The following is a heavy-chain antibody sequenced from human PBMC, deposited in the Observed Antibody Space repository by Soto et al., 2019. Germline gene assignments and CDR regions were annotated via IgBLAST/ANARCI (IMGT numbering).Heavy chain of an antibody. J-gene: IGHJ4*02. Sequence: QVQLVESGGGVVQPGRSLRLSCAASGFTFISYGMHWVRQAPGKGLEWVAVIWYDGSNKYYADSVKGRFTISRDNSKNTLYLQMNSLRAEDTAVYYCARPFDRRGATPFDYWGQGTLVTVSS. CDR2: IWYDGSNK. CDR3: ARPFDRRGATPFDY. D-gene: IGHD3-10*01. V-gene: IGHV3-33*01. CDR1: GFTFISYG.